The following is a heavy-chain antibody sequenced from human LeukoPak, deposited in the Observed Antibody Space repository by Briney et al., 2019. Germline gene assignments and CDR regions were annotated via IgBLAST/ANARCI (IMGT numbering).Heavy chain of an antibody. CDR2: VNISSSTI. CDR1: GFTFSSYS. Sequence: TGGSLRLSCAASGFTFSSYSMNWVRQAPGKGLEWVSYVNISSSTIYYADSVKGRFTISRDNAKNLLYLQMNSLRDDDTALYYCARAYNDFWSGYPNYGMDVWGQGTTVTVSS. V-gene: IGHV3-48*02. J-gene: IGHJ6*02. D-gene: IGHD3-3*01. CDR3: ARAYNDFWSGYPNYGMDV.